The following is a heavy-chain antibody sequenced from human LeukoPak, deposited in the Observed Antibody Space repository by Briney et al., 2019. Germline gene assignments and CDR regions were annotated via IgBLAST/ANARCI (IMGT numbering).Heavy chain of an antibody. J-gene: IGHJ6*03. CDR1: GFPFRSYA. CDR3: ARVAEVGVTGYYYYMDV. Sequence: GGSLRLSCAASGFPFRSYAMHWVRQAPGKGLEWVAFIRYDGSYKYYADSVKGRFTISRDNSKNTLYLQMNSLRAEDTAVYYCARVAEVGVTGYYYYMDVWGKGTTVTISS. V-gene: IGHV3-30*02. CDR2: IRYDGSYK. D-gene: IGHD1-26*01.